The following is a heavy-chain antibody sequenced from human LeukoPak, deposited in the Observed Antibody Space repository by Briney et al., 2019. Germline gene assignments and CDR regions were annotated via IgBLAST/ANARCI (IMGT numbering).Heavy chain of an antibody. V-gene: IGHV4-34*01. D-gene: IGHD2-21*02. Sequence: SETLSLTCAVYGGSFSGYYWSWIRQPPGKGLEWIGEINHSGSTNYNPSLKSRVTISVDTSKNQSSLKLSSFTAADTAVYYCARGVVTAIAKYYFDYWGQGTLVTVSS. J-gene: IGHJ4*02. CDR1: GGSFSGYY. CDR2: INHSGST. CDR3: ARGVVTAIAKYYFDY.